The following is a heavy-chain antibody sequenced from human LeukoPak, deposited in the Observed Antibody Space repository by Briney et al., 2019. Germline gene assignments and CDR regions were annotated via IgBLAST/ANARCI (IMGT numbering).Heavy chain of an antibody. D-gene: IGHD5-18*01. J-gene: IGHJ4*02. Sequence: SVNVSCKASGGTFSSYAISWVRQAPGQGLEWMGGIIPIFGTPNYAQKFQGRVTITADTSTSTAYMELSSLRSDDTAVYYCARRGVAGYSYGYDLDYWGQGTLVTVSS. CDR3: ARRGVAGYSYGYDLDY. CDR1: GGTFSSYA. V-gene: IGHV1-69*06. CDR2: IIPIFGTP.